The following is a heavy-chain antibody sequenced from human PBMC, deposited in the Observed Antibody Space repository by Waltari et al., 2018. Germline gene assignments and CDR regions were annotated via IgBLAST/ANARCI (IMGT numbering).Heavy chain of an antibody. CDR1: GGSISSHY. CDR2: IYYSGST. V-gene: IGHV4-59*11. J-gene: IGHJ4*02. CDR3: ARARLTYGGNYRYYFDY. Sequence: QVQLQESGPGLVKPSETLSLTCTVSGGSISSHYWSWIRQPPGKGLEWIGYIYYSGSTNYNPSLTSRVTISVDTSKNQFSLKLSSVTAADTAVYYCARARLTYGGNYRYYFDYWGQGTLVTVSS. D-gene: IGHD2-21*02.